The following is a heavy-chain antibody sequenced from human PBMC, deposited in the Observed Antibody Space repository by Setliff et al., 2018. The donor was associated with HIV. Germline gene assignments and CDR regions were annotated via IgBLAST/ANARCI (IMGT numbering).Heavy chain of an antibody. J-gene: IGHJ4*02. Sequence: SVKVSCKASGGTFSSYTISWVRQAPGQGLEWMGRIIPILGIANYAEKFQGRLIISADPSTNTAYMELSSLRSEDTAVYYCARQTVTVGVPGYFDSWGQGTLVTVSS. V-gene: IGHV1-69*02. D-gene: IGHD1-26*01. CDR2: IIPILGIA. CDR1: GGTFSSYT. CDR3: ARQTVTVGVPGYFDS.